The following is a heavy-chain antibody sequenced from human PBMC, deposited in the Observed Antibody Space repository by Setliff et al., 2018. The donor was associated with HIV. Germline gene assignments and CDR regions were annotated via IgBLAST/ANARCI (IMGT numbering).Heavy chain of an antibody. CDR2: IHPSGGST. CDR3: ARVRYCSGGSCYGGEYWFDP. J-gene: IGHJ5*02. V-gene: IGHV1-46*01. Sequence: GASVKVSCKASGYTFTNYYIHWVRQAPGQGLEWMRVIHPSGGSTSYAQNFQDRVTMTRDTSTSTVYMELSSLRSEDTAVYYCARVRYCSGGSCYGGEYWFDPWGQGTLVTVSS. D-gene: IGHD2-15*01. CDR1: GYTFTNYY.